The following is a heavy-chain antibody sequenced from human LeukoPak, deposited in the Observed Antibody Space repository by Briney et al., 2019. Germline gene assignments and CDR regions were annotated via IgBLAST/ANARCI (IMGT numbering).Heavy chain of an antibody. V-gene: IGHV4-4*02. CDR2: ISLRGLT. Sequence: SETLSLTCGVSGGSISGTNWWSWVRQPPGRGLEWIGEISLRGLTNYNPSLRSRLTMSLDESKNQVSLNLTSVTAADTAVYYCSRESGPFSPFGFWGQGTLVSVHS. J-gene: IGHJ4*02. D-gene: IGHD1-26*01. CDR1: GGSISGTNW. CDR3: SRESGPFSPFGF.